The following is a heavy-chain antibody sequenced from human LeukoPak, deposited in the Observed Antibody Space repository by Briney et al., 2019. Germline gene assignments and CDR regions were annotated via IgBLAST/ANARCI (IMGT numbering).Heavy chain of an antibody. CDR1: GDSISSGGYY. CDR2: IYYSGST. Sequence: SETLSLTCTVSGDSISSGGYYWSWIRQHPGKGLEWIGYIYYSGSTYYNTSLKSRVTISVDTSKNHFSLKLSSVTAADTAVYYCARLLLYYFDYWGQGTLVTVSS. V-gene: IGHV4-31*03. J-gene: IGHJ4*02. CDR3: ARLLLYYFDY. D-gene: IGHD2/OR15-2a*01.